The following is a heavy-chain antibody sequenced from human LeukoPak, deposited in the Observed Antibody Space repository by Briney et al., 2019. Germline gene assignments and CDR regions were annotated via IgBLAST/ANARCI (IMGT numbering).Heavy chain of an antibody. CDR2: ISPSGVIT. D-gene: IGHD3-3*01. V-gene: IGHV1-46*01. CDR3: ARDFTRSGFWSGYYAFDI. Sequence: ASVKVSCKASGYTFTSYYMHWVRQAPGQGLEWMGIISPSGVITSYAQKFQGRVTMTRDTSTSTVYMELSSLRSEDTAVYYCARDFTRSGFWSGYYAFDIWGRGTMVTVSS. J-gene: IGHJ3*02. CDR1: GYTFTSYY.